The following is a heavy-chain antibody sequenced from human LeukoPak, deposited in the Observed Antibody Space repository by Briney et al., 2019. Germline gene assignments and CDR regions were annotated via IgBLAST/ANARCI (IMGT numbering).Heavy chain of an antibody. D-gene: IGHD6-13*01. CDR2: IYTSGST. Sequence: SETLSLTCTVSGGSISSYYWSWIRQPPGKGLEWIGYIYTSGSTNYNPSLKSRVTISVDTSKNQFSLKLSSVTAADTAVYYCAGTDRQQLVRGGWFDPWGQGTLVNVSS. J-gene: IGHJ5*02. V-gene: IGHV4-4*09. CDR1: GGSISSYY. CDR3: AGTDRQQLVRGGWFDP.